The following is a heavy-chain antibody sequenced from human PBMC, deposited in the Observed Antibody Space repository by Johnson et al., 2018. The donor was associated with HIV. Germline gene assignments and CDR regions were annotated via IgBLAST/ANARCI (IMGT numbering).Heavy chain of an antibody. D-gene: IGHD3-9*01. J-gene: IGHJ3*02. CDR3: ARDGRFYDILTDYYSNAFDI. CDR1: GFTVSSNS. V-gene: IGHV3-66*03. CDR2: IYSVGST. Sequence: VQLVESGGGLIQPGGSLRLSCAVSGFTVSSNSSSWVRRAPGKGLACVSVIYSVGSTYYADSVKGRFNIYRDNSKNTLYLQMNSLRAEDTAVYYCARDGRFYDILTDYYSNAFDIWGQGTMVTVSS.